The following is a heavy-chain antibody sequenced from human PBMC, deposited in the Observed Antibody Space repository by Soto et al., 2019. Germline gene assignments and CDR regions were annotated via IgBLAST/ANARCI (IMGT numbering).Heavy chain of an antibody. CDR2: ISAYNGNT. CDR3: ARGPGMGAPDY. J-gene: IGHJ4*02. D-gene: IGHD1-26*01. CDR1: GYTFTSYC. Sequence: GASVKVSCKASGYTFTSYCISWVRQAPGQGLEWMGWISAYNGNTNYAQKLQGRVTMTTDTSTSTAYMDLSSLRFEDTAVYYCARGPGMGAPDYWGQGILVTVSS. V-gene: IGHV1-18*01.